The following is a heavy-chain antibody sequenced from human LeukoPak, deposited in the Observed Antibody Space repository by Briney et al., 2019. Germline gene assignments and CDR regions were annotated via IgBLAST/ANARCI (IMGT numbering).Heavy chain of an antibody. CDR3: AKLSDLVGARFDY. CDR2: IKQDGSEK. CDR1: GFTFSSYW. J-gene: IGHJ4*02. V-gene: IGHV3-7*03. Sequence: PGGSLRLSCAASGFTFSSYWMSWVRQASGKGLEWVANIKQDGSEKYYVDSVKGRFTISRDNSKNTLYLQMNSLRAEDTAVYYCAKLSDLVGARFDYWGQGTLVTVSS. D-gene: IGHD1-26*01.